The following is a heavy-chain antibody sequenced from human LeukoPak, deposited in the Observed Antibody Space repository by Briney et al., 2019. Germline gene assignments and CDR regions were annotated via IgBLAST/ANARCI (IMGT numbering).Heavy chain of an antibody. CDR3: AKDGGAVAGGDLDY. CDR2: ISGSGGST. V-gene: IGHV3-23*01. CDR1: GFTFSSYA. J-gene: IGHJ4*02. Sequence: GGSLRLSCAASGFTFSSYAMSWVRQAPGKGLEWVSAISGSGGSTYYADSVKGRFTISRDNSKNTLYLQMDSLRAEDTAVYYCAKDGGAVAGGDLDYWGQGTLVTVSS. D-gene: IGHD6-19*01.